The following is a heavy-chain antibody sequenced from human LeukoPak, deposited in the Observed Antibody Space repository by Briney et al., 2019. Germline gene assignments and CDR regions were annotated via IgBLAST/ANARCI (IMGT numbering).Heavy chain of an antibody. CDR1: GFTFSSYG. CDR2: ISGSGGST. V-gene: IGHV3-23*01. D-gene: IGHD3-16*01. J-gene: IGHJ4*02. Sequence: GGSLRLSCAASGFTFSSYGMSWVRQAPGKGLEWVSAISGSGGSTHYADSVKGRFTLSRDNSQNTLYLQMNSLRDEDTAVYYCAKNSYSLGGDFDYWGQGTLVTVSS. CDR3: AKNSYSLGGDFDY.